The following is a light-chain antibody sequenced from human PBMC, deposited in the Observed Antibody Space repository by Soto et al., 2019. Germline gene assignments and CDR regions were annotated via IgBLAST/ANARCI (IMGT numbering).Light chain of an antibody. J-gene: IGLJ1*01. CDR3: SSYAGSNNFV. V-gene: IGLV2-8*01. Sequence: QSVLTKPPSASGSPGQSVTISCTGTSSDVGGYDYVSWYQQHPGKAPKLMIYEVTKRPSGVPDLFSGSKSGNTASLTVSGLQAEDEADYYCSSYAGSNNFVFGTGTKVTVL. CDR2: EVT. CDR1: SSDVGGYDY.